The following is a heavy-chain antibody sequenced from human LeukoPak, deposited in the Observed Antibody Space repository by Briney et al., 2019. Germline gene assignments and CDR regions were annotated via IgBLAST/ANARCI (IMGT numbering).Heavy chain of an antibody. CDR1: GGTFSSYT. V-gene: IGHV1-69*02. J-gene: IGHJ4*02. D-gene: IGHD4-17*01. Sequence: SVKVSCKASGGTFSSYTICWVRQAPGQGLEWMGRIIPILAIANYAQNFQGRVTITADKSTSTAYMELSSLRSEDTAVYYCARPLGPTVTNALDYWGQGTLVTVSS. CDR3: ARPLGPTVTNALDY. CDR2: IIPILAIA.